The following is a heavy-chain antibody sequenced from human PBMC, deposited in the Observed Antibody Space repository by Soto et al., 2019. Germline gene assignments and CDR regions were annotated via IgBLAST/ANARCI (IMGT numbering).Heavy chain of an antibody. CDR2: IYYSGST. CDR1: GGSISSGGYY. D-gene: IGHD3-22*01. J-gene: IGHJ6*02. Sequence: QVQLQESGPGLVKPSQTLSLTCTVSGGSISSGGYYWSWIRQHPGKGLEWIGYIYYSGSTYYNPSLKSRVTISVDTSKNQFSLKLSSVTAADTAVYYCARDRLCPCDSSGYVLNYYYYGMDVWGQGTTVTVSS. V-gene: IGHV4-31*03. CDR3: ARDRLCPCDSSGYVLNYYYYGMDV.